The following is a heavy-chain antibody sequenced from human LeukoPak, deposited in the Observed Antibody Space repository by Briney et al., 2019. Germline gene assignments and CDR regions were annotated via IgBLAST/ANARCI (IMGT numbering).Heavy chain of an antibody. J-gene: IGHJ4*02. CDR1: GGSISSSSYY. CDR2: IYYSGST. Sequence: SETLSLTCTVSGGSISSSSYYWGWIRQPPGKGLEWIGSIYYSGSTYYNPSLKSRVTISVDTSKNQFSLKLSSVTAADTAVYYCARHKGRPFDYWGQGTLVTVSS. V-gene: IGHV4-39*01. CDR3: ARHKGRPFDY.